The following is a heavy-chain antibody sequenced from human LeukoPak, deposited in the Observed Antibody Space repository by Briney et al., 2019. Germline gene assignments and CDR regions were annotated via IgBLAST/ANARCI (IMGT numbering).Heavy chain of an antibody. CDR3: ARTNHYDSSGYYSGLGAFDI. J-gene: IGHJ3*02. CDR2: IYPGDSDT. D-gene: IGHD3-22*01. V-gene: IGHV5-51*01. Sequence: GESLKISCKGSGYSFTSYWIGWVRQMPGKGLEWMGIIYPGDSDTRYSPSFQGQVTTSADKSISTAYLQWSSLKASDTAMYYCARTNHYDSSGYYSGLGAFDIWGQGTMVTVSS. CDR1: GYSFTSYW.